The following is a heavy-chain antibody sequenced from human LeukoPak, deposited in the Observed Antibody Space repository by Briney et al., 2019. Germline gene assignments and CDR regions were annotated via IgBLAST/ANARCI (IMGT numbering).Heavy chain of an antibody. CDR3: ARGHRLYYDFWSGYSDYYGMDV. CDR1: GYTFTSYD. J-gene: IGHJ6*02. V-gene: IGHV1-8*01. D-gene: IGHD3-3*01. CDR2: MNPNSGNT. Sequence: ASVKVSCKASGYTFTSYDINWVRQATGPGLEWMGWMNPNSGNTGYAQKFQGRVTMTRNTSISTAYMELSSLRSEDTAVYYCARGHRLYYDFWSGYSDYYGMDVWGQGTTVTVSS.